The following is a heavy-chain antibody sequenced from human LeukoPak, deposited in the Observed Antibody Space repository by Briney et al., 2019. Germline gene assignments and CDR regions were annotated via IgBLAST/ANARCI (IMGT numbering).Heavy chain of an antibody. CDR2: IIPIFGTA. D-gene: IGHD6-6*01. J-gene: IGHJ5*02. Sequence: SVKVSCKASGGTFSSYAISWVRQAPGQGLEWMGGIIPIFGTANYAQKFQGRVTITTDESTSTAYMELSSLRSEDTAVYYCARTPYSSSSRYWFDPLGQGTLVTVSS. CDR1: GGTFSSYA. V-gene: IGHV1-69*05. CDR3: ARTPYSSSSRYWFDP.